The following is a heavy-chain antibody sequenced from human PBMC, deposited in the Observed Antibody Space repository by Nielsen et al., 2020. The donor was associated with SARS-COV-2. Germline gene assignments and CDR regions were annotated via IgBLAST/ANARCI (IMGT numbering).Heavy chain of an antibody. J-gene: IGHJ4*02. D-gene: IGHD2-2*01. Sequence: GGSLRLSCVGSGFTFYSYDMSWVRQAPGKGLEWVANIKHDGSERSSVDSVKGRLTISRDNAKNSLYLQMNSLRAGDTAVYYCARVGWWCTSTGCQSYFDYWGRGTLVTVSS. CDR2: IKHDGSER. CDR3: ARVGWWCTSTGCQSYFDY. CDR1: GFTFYSYD. V-gene: IGHV3-7*03.